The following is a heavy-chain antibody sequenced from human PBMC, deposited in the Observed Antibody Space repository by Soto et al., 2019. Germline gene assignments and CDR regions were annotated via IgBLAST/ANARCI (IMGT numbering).Heavy chain of an antibody. CDR2: ISGSGGST. Sequence: GGSLRRSCAASGFTFSSYAMSWVRQAPGKGLEWVSAISGSGGSTYYADSVKGRFTISRDNSKNTLYLQMNSLRAEDTAVYYCAKDSFHYYGSGSYYNVTYYYYGMDVWGQGTTVTVSS. V-gene: IGHV3-23*01. J-gene: IGHJ6*02. D-gene: IGHD3-10*01. CDR1: GFTFSSYA. CDR3: AKDSFHYYGSGSYYNVTYYYYGMDV.